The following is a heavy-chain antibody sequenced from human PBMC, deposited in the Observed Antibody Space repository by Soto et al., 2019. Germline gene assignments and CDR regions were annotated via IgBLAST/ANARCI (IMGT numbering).Heavy chain of an antibody. CDR3: AKEISGYNAHLDH. D-gene: IGHD5-12*01. Sequence: GGSLRLSCAASGFTFSSYAMNWVRQAPGKGLEWVSVITGSGGSTYYADSVKGRFTISRDNSKNTLYVQLNSLRADDTAVYYCAKEISGYNAHLDHWGQGTRVTVSS. V-gene: IGHV3-23*01. J-gene: IGHJ4*02. CDR1: GFTFSSYA. CDR2: ITGSGGST.